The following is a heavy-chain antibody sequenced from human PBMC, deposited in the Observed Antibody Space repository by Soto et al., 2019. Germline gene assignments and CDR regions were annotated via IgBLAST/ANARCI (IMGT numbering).Heavy chain of an antibody. CDR1: GYSFRNYG. CDR2: INPDSGIT. D-gene: IGHD6-6*01. V-gene: IGHV1-18*01. J-gene: IGHJ5*02. Sequence: QVQLVQSGTEVKKPGASVKVSCMASGYSFRNYGISWVRQAPGQGPEWMGYINPDSGITNYARKVQGRVTMTTDTSTSTAYMELRSLRSDDTAVYYCARVVVRNNWFDPWGQGTLVTVSS. CDR3: ARVVVRNNWFDP.